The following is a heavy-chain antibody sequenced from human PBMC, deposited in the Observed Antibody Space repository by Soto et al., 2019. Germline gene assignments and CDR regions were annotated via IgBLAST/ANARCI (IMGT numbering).Heavy chain of an antibody. CDR1: GGSFSGYY. V-gene: IGHV4-34*01. CDR2: INHSGST. D-gene: IGHD1-26*01. J-gene: IGHJ4*02. CDR3: AKSVSIDLGSYYFDY. Sequence: SETLSLTCAVYGGSFSGYYWSWIRQPPGKGLEWIGEINHSGSTNYNPYLKSRITISVDTTKNQFSQKLSSVTAADTAVYDCAKSVSIDLGSYYFDYWGQGTRVTVSS.